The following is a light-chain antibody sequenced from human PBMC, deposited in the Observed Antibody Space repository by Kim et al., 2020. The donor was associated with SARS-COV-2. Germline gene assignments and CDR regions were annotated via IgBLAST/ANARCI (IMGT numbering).Light chain of an antibody. CDR1: SSNIGKTA. J-gene: IGLJ1*01. CDR2: YDD. Sequence: RQRVTISCSGSSSNIGKTAVNWYQQLPGKAPKLLIYYDDLLPSGVSDRYSGSKSGTSASLVISGLQSEDEADYYCAAWDDSLNGYVFGTGTKVTVL. V-gene: IGLV1-36*01. CDR3: AAWDDSLNGYV.